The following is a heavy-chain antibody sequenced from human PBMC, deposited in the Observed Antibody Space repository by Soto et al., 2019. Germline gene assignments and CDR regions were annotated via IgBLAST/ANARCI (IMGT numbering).Heavy chain of an antibody. CDR3: AKDRHYGSGTYSDSYLDY. CDR2: ISGSGGTT. Sequence: EVQLLESGGGLVQPGVSLRLSCGGSGFTFNSYAMPWVRQAPGKGLEWVSAISGSGGTTYYANSVKGRFTISRDQSKDTLYLQMNSLRAEDTAIYYCAKDRHYGSGTYSDSYLDYWGQGTLVTVSS. V-gene: IGHV3-23*01. J-gene: IGHJ4*02. CDR1: GFTFNSYA. D-gene: IGHD3-10*01.